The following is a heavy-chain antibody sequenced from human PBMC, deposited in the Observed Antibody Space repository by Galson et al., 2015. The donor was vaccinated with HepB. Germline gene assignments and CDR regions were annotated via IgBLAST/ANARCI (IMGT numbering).Heavy chain of an antibody. CDR3: ARDAPFHSSGWTNWFDP. CDR1: GFTFSRYG. J-gene: IGHJ5*02. CDR2: LWFDGSAT. D-gene: IGHD6-19*01. V-gene: IGHV3-33*01. Sequence: SLRLSCAASGFTFSRYGMHWVRQAPGKGLEWVAALWFDGSATFSIDSVQGRFSISRDDSKNILSLQMNSLRAEDTAVYSCARDAPFHSSGWTNWFDPWGQGTLVTVSS.